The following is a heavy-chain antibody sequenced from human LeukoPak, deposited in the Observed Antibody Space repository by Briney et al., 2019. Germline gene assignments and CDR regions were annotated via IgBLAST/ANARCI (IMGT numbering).Heavy chain of an antibody. J-gene: IGHJ6*03. CDR2: MYYSGST. CDR1: GGSISSNSYY. CDR3: ARLVRAARDYYYYYMDV. V-gene: IGHV4-39*01. Sequence: SETLSLTCTVSGGSISSNSYYWGWIRQPPGKGLEWIGSMYYSGSTYYNPSLKSRVTISVDTSKNQFSLKLSSLTAADTAVYYCARLVRAARDYYYYYMDVWGKGTTVTVSS. D-gene: IGHD6-6*01.